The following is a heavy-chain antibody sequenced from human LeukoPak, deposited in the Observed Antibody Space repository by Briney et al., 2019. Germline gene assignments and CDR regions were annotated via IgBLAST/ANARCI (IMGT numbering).Heavy chain of an antibody. J-gene: IGHJ4*02. CDR3: ARHSLKLVDADFDY. Sequence: SETLSLTCSVSGGSISSYHWSWIRQPPGKGLEWIGYIYYGGRTNYNPSLKSRVTISVDTSKNQFSLTVSSVTAADTAIYYCARHSLKLVDADFDYWGQGTLVTVSS. V-gene: IGHV4-59*08. CDR1: GGSISSYH. CDR2: IYYGGRT. D-gene: IGHD3-16*02.